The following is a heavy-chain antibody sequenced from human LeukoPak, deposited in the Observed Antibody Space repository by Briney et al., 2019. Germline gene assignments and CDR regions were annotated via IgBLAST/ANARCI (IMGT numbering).Heavy chain of an antibody. Sequence: PSETLSLTCTVSGGSISSYYWSWIRQPPGKGLEWIGYIYYSGSTNYSPSLKSRVTISVDTSKNQFSLKLSSVTAADTAVYYCARGLYSSSWYFFDYWGQGTLVTVSS. J-gene: IGHJ4*02. CDR3: ARGLYSSSWYFFDY. D-gene: IGHD6-13*01. V-gene: IGHV4-59*01. CDR2: IYYSGST. CDR1: GGSISSYY.